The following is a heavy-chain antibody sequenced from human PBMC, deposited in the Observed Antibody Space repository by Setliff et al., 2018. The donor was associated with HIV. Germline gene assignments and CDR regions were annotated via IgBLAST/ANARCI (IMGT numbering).Heavy chain of an antibody. V-gene: IGHV3-74*01. CDR1: GFTFDRFW. J-gene: IGHJ4*02. Sequence: GGSLRLSCAASGFTFDRFWMHWVRQAPGKGLEWVSRVNTDGNSKTYADSVKDRFTIARDNGKNTLFLQMNSLKVEDTGVYYCHSGYDSEEQSYFDYWGQGTLVTVSS. CDR3: HSGYDSEEQSYFDY. CDR2: VNTDGNSK. D-gene: IGHD5-12*01.